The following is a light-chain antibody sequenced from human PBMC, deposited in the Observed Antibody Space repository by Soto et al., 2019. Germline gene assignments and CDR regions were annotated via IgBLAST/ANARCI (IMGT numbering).Light chain of an antibody. J-gene: IGLJ3*02. CDR2: GVT. Sequence: QSALTQPRSVSGSPGQSVTISCSGTSSDVGGYNYVSWYQQHPGKDPKLMIYGVTKRPSGVPDRFSGSKSGNTASLTISGLQAEDEADYYCCSYAGSYTWVFGGGTKLTVL. V-gene: IGLV2-11*01. CDR3: CSYAGSYTWV. CDR1: SSDVGGYNY.